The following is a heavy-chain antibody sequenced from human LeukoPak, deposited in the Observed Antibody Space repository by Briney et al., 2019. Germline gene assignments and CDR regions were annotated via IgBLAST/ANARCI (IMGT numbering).Heavy chain of an antibody. V-gene: IGHV5-51*01. Sequence: PGGSLRLSCKGSGYSFTSCWIGWVRQMPGKGLEWMGIIYPGDSDAGYSPSFQGQVTISVDKSTSTAFLQWSSLKASDTAMYFCARRAYSSSWSYFDYWGQGTLVTVSS. J-gene: IGHJ4*02. D-gene: IGHD6-13*01. CDR1: GYSFTSCW. CDR3: ARRAYSSSWSYFDY. CDR2: IYPGDSDA.